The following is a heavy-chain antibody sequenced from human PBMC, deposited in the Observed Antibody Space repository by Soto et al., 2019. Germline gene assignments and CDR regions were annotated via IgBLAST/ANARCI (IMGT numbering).Heavy chain of an antibody. CDR2: ILPIFDTT. J-gene: IGHJ4*02. V-gene: IGHV1-69*01. D-gene: IGHD5-18*01. Sequence: QVQLVQSGAEVKKPGSSVKVSCQASGGIFSSNAISWVRQAPGQGLEWMGGILPIFDTTHYAQKFQGRVTITADESTSTAYMELSSLKSEDTALYYCATGGRGYSSAPRFYFEYCGQGTPVTVSS. CDR1: GGIFSSNA. CDR3: ATGGRGYSSAPRFYFEY.